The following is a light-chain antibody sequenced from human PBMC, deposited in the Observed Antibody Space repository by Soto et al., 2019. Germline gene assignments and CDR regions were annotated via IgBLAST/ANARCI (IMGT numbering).Light chain of an antibody. Sequence: DIQMTQSPSTLSASVGDTVIITCRASQNINTWLAWHQQKPGKAPKLLISKASSLESGVPSRFSGSGSGTEFTLTISSLQPDDFATYYCQQYFRFRALGQGTKVEIK. CDR3: QQYFRFRA. V-gene: IGKV1-5*03. CDR1: QNINTW. J-gene: IGKJ1*01. CDR2: KAS.